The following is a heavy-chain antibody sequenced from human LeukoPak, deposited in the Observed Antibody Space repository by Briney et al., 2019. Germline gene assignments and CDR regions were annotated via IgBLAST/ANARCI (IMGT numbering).Heavy chain of an antibody. V-gene: IGHV4-39*01. D-gene: IGHD3-10*01. CDR3: ARATYYYGSGSYYKRYYYMDV. CDR2: IYYSGST. J-gene: IGHJ6*03. CDR1: GGSISSSSYY. Sequence: SETLSLTCTVSGGSISSSSYYWGWIRQPPGKGLEWIGSIYYSGSTYYNPSLKSRATISVDTSKNQFSLKLSSVTAADTAVYYCARATYYYGSGSYYKRYYYMDVWGKGTTVTISS.